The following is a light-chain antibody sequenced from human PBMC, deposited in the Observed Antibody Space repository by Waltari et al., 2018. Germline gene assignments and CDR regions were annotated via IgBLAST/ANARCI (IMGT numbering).Light chain of an antibody. Sequence: QSALTQPPSASGSPGPSVTISCTGTSTDVGGYTYVSWYQLPPGQAPKLMPYEVTKRPSGVPHRFSASKSGNTASLTVSGHQAEDEADYYCSAYALNTVLFGGGTKLTVL. V-gene: IGLV2-8*01. CDR3: SAYALNTVL. J-gene: IGLJ3*02. CDR1: STDVGGYTY. CDR2: EVT.